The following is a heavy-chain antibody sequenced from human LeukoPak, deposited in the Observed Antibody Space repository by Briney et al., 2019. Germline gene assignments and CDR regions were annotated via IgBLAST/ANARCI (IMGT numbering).Heavy chain of an antibody. CDR2: INHSEST. CDR1: GVSISSGGYY. V-gene: IGHV4-39*07. J-gene: IGHJ4*02. Sequence: SETLSLTCTVSGVSISSGGYYWGWIRQPPGKGLEWIGEINHSESTNYNPSLKSRVTISVDTSKNQFSLKLSSVTAADTAVYYCASLTYCNSTSCYVFADYWGQGTLATVSS. D-gene: IGHD2-2*01. CDR3: ASLTYCNSTSCYVFADY.